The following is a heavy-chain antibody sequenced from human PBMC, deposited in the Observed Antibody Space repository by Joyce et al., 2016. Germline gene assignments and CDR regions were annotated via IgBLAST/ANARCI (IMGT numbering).Heavy chain of an antibody. CDR2: LTPNSGNT. Sequence: QVQLVQSGAEVKKPGASVKVSCKASGYTFTNFGINWVRQAPGQGLEWLGGLTPNSGNTGYAQNFQGRVTMTRDTSISTAYMELSSLRSEDTAVYFCARNKYGTGDFDFWGQGTPVTVSS. CDR3: ARNKYGTGDFDF. V-gene: IGHV1-8*01. D-gene: IGHD7-27*01. CDR1: GYTFTNFG. J-gene: IGHJ4*02.